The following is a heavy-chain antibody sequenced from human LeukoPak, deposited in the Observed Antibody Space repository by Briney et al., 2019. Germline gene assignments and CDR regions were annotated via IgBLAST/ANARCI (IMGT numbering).Heavy chain of an antibody. Sequence: SETLSLTCTVSGGSISSGSYYWSWIRPPAGKGLEWIGRIYTSGSTNYNPSLKSRVTISVDTSKNQFSLKLSSVTAADTAVYYCARGVGDYDYWGQGTLVTVSS. CDR2: IYTSGST. J-gene: IGHJ4*02. V-gene: IGHV4-61*02. D-gene: IGHD4-17*01. CDR1: GGSISSGSYY. CDR3: ARGVGDYDY.